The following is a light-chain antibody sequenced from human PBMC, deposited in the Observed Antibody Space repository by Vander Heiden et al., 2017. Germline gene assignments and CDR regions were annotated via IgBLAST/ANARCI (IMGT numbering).Light chain of an antibody. V-gene: IGKV3-11*01. CDR3: QQRSNGPPVIT. J-gene: IGKJ5*01. CDR2: DAT. Sequence: EIVLTQPPATLSLPPGERASLACRASQSVTTYSASHQQHPSQAPKPLIYDATTRATGIRARFSGSGSGTDFTLTISSLEPEDFAVYYCQQRSNGPPVITFGQGTRLEIK. CDR1: QSVTTY.